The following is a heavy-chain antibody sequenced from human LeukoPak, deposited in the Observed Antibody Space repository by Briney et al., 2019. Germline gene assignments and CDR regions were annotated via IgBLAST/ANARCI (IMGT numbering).Heavy chain of an antibody. CDR2: ISSSSYI. Sequence: GGSLRLSCAASGFTFSSYSIKWVRQAPGKGLEWVSSISSSSYIYYADSVKGRFTISRDNAKNSPYLQMNSLRAEDTAMYYCARDISSSSSDCWGQGTLVTVSS. J-gene: IGHJ4*02. V-gene: IGHV3-21*06. CDR3: ARDISSSSSDC. D-gene: IGHD6-6*01. CDR1: GFTFSSYS.